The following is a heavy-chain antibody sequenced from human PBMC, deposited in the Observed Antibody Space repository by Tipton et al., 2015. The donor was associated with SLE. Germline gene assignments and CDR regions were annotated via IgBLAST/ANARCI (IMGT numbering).Heavy chain of an antibody. Sequence: QSGPEVKKPGASVRVSCKSSGYTFTDYYMHWVRQAPGQGLEWMGRINPNSGDTDSAQKFQGRVTMTRDTSISTAYMELRSLRSDDTAVYHCARDLAYDYIWGSYRDGFDIWGQGTMVTVSS. CDR1: GYTFTDYY. J-gene: IGHJ3*02. CDR3: ARDLAYDYIWGSYRDGFDI. D-gene: IGHD3-16*02. V-gene: IGHV1-2*06. CDR2: INPNSGDT.